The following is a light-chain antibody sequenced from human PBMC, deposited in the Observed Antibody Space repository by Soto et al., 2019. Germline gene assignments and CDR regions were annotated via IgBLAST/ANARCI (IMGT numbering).Light chain of an antibody. CDR1: QDINTN. CDR2: DAS. Sequence: IQMTQSPSSLSASVGDRVTITCRATQDINTNLYWYQQKSGKVPEVLIYDASNLETGLPSRFSGSGSGTDFTFTISSLQTEGIATYYCLQYENVPITFGQGTRLDIK. J-gene: IGKJ5*01. V-gene: IGKV1-33*01. CDR3: LQYENVPIT.